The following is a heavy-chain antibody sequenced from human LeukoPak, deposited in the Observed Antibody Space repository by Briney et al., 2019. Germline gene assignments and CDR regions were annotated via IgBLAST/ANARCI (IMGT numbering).Heavy chain of an antibody. Sequence: GGTLRLSCAASGFTFSSHGMNWVRQAPGKGLEWVSGISPSGGITYYTDSVKGRFTISRDNSKNTLYLQMNSLRAEDTAVYYCAKGRFCSGGNCYSLDYWGQGTLVTVSS. V-gene: IGHV3-23*01. J-gene: IGHJ4*02. CDR2: ISPSGGIT. CDR1: GFTFSSHG. D-gene: IGHD2-15*01. CDR3: AKGRFCSGGNCYSLDY.